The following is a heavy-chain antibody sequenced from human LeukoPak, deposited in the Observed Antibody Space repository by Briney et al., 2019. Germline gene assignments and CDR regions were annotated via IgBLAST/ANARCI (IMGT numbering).Heavy chain of an antibody. D-gene: IGHD3-10*01. J-gene: IGHJ5*02. CDR1: GFTFSDNY. CDR2: IYSGGST. Sequence: PGGSLRLSCAASGFTFSDNYMSWVRQAPGKGLEWVSVIYSGGSTYYADSVKGRFTISRDNSKNTLYLQMNSLRAEDTAVYYCAREGKSSVFDPWGQGTLVTVSS. CDR3: AREGKSSVFDP. V-gene: IGHV3-53*01.